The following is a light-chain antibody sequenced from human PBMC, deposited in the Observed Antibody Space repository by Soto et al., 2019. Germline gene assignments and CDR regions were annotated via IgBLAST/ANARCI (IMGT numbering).Light chain of an antibody. V-gene: IGLV2-14*01. CDR3: NSYTSNNTYV. J-gene: IGLJ1*01. Sequence: QSVLTQPASASGSPGQSITISCTGTSSDVGDNYVSWYQQHLGKAPKLIIYEVTLRPSGVPDRFSGSKSGNTASLTISGLRAEDEADYYCNSYTSNNTYVFGTGTKVTVL. CDR2: EVT. CDR1: SSDVGDNY.